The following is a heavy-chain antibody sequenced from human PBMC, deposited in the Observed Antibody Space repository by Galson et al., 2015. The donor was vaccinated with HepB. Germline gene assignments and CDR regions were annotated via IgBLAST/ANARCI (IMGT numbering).Heavy chain of an antibody. CDR2: IISKTDGGST. D-gene: IGHD5-18*01. V-gene: IGHV3-15*01. Sequence: SLRLSCAVSGFTFNKAWMTWVRQAPGKGLEWVGRIISKTDGGSTDYAAPVRGRFTITRDDSKNTLYLQMDSLKTEDTAVYYCTTDSAAMDYDYWGQGTLVTVSS. CDR1: GFTFNKAW. J-gene: IGHJ4*02. CDR3: TTDSAAMDYDY.